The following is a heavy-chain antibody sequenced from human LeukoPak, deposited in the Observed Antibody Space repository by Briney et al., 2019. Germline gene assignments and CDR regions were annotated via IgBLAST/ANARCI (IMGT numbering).Heavy chain of an antibody. Sequence: ASVKVSCTPSGYTFTRYYMHWVPQAPGQGLEWMGGINPIIGGTNCEQKFQGRDTMPRDTSISTAYMALSRLSSDETAGYFCARAGGSGSQQECRDVWGQGTTVTVSS. CDR1: GYTFTRYY. D-gene: IGHD3-10*01. CDR2: INPIIGGT. J-gene: IGHJ6*01. CDR3: ARAGGSGSQQECRDV. V-gene: IGHV1-2*02.